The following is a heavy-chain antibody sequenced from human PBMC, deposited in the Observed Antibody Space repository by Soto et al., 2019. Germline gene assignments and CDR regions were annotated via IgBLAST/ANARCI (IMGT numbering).Heavy chain of an antibody. CDR1: GDSISSYY. CDR2: IHTTENT. J-gene: IGHJ5*02. Sequence: SETLSVTCTVSGDSISSYYWSWIRQPAGKGMEWIGRIHTTENTNYNPSLKSRVTMSIDTATNQVSLRMISVTAADTAVYFCGRVVEGATQHTDFAPWAQGTLVPVSS. V-gene: IGHV4-4*07. CDR3: GRVVEGATQHTDFAP. D-gene: IGHD2-21*01.